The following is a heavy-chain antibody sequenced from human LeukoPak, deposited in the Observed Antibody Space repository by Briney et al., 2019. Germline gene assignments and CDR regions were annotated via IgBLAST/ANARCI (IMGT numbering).Heavy chain of an antibody. Sequence: SETLSLTCTVSGGSISSYYWSWIRQPPGKGLEWIGYIYYSGSTNYNPSLKSQVTISVDTSKNQFSLKLSSVTAADTAVYYCARNSGWYEASIDYWGQGTLVTVSS. V-gene: IGHV4-59*01. CDR3: ARNSGWYEASIDY. CDR1: GGSISSYY. D-gene: IGHD6-19*01. CDR2: IYYSGST. J-gene: IGHJ4*02.